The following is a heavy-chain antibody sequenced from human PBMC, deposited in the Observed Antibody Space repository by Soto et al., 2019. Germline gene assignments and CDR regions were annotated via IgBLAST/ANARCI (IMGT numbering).Heavy chain of an antibody. CDR2: IYYTGRT. CDR1: GGSIRNYY. D-gene: IGHD3-16*01. V-gene: IGHV4-59*01. J-gene: IGHJ4*02. Sequence: QVQLQESGPGLVKPSETLSLICTVSGGSIRNYYWSWIRQPPGKGLEWIGYIYYTGRTNYNPSLKSRITISANXSXTXFTPKLTSVTAADTAVYFCARALRLGELALEYYFDPWGRGTLVTVSS. CDR3: ARALRLGELALEYYFDP.